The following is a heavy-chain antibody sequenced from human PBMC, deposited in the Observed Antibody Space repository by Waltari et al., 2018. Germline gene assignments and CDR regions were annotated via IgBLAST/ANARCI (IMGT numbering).Heavy chain of an antibody. CDR3: AKSLGISRLDIAATGPDY. V-gene: IGHV3-23*05. D-gene: IGHD6-6*01. CDR2: INSYGSDT. J-gene: IGHJ4*02. Sequence: EEQLSESGGGWVQPGGSLRLSCAAAGCTVKDFDITWVGQAPGKGLEWVSNINSYGSDTQYADSVRGRFTMSRDNSKNTVDLQMDGLRVEDSAMYYCAKSLGISRLDIAATGPDYWGRGSLVTVSS. CDR1: GCTVKDFD.